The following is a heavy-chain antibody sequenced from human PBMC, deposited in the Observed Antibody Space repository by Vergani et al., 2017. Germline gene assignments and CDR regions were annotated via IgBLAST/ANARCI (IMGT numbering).Heavy chain of an antibody. D-gene: IGHD1-1*01. Sequence: QVTLRESDPALVKPTQTLTLTCTFSGFSLSTSGMCVNWIRQPPGKALEWLARIDWDDDKYYSTSLKTRLTISKDTSKNQVVLIMTNMDPVDTATYYCARNRNGYAGMDVWGQGATVTVSS. CDR1: GFSLSTSGMC. V-gene: IGHV2-70*15. J-gene: IGHJ6*02. CDR2: IDWDDDK. CDR3: ARNRNGYAGMDV.